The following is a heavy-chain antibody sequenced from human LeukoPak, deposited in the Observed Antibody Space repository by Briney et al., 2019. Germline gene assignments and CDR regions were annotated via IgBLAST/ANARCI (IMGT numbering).Heavy chain of an antibody. CDR3: AKDFSGYEGNYFDF. CDR2: IRYDGSNK. CDR1: GFTFSSYG. D-gene: IGHD5-12*01. Sequence: PGGSLRLSCAASGFTFSSYGMHWVRQAPGKGLEWVAFIRYDGSNKYYADSVKGRFTISRDNSRNTLYLEINSLRVEDTATYYCAKDFSGYEGNYFDFWGKGTLVTVSS. V-gene: IGHV3-30*02. J-gene: IGHJ4*02.